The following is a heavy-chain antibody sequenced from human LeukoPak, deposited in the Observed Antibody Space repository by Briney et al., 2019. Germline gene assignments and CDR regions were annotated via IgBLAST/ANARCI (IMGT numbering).Heavy chain of an antibody. CDR3: ARGANYYDSSGYPHDAFDI. V-gene: IGHV4-30-2*01. CDR1: GGSISSGGYS. CDR2: IYHSGST. Sequence: PSETLSLTCAVSGGSISSGGYSWSWIRQPPGKGLEWIGYIYHSGSTYYSPSPKSRVTISVDRSKNQFSLKLSSVTAADTAVYYCARGANYYDSSGYPHDAFDIWGQGTMVTVSS. J-gene: IGHJ3*02. D-gene: IGHD3-22*01.